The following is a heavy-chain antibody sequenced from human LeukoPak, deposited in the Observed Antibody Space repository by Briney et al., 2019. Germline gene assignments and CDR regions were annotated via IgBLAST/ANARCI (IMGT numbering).Heavy chain of an antibody. CDR3: ARASNSYSRFQH. J-gene: IGHJ1*01. CDR2: LSSSGSTI. CDR1: GFTFSSYN. Sequence: GGSLRLSCAASGFTFSSYNMNWVRQAPGKGLEWVSYLSSSGSTIYYADSVKGRFTISRDNAKNSLYLQMNSLRDDDTAVYYCARASNSYSRFQHWGQGTLVTVSS. D-gene: IGHD1-26*01. V-gene: IGHV3-48*02.